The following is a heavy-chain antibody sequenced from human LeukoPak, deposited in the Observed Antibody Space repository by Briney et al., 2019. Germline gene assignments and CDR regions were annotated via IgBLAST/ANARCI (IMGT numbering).Heavy chain of an antibody. CDR1: GFTFSTYV. D-gene: IGHD6-19*01. V-gene: IGHV3-23*01. Sequence: GGSLRLSCAASGFTFSTYVMSWVRQAPGKGLEWVSSVGGDGRVTYYADSVKGRFTISRDNSKNTLYLQMNSLRAEDTAVYYCTQVPIAVAGTGGDYWGQGTLVTVSS. J-gene: IGHJ4*02. CDR3: TQVPIAVAGTGGDY. CDR2: VGGDGRVT.